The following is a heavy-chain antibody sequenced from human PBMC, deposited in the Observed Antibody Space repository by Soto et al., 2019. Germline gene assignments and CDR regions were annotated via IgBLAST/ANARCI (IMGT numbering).Heavy chain of an antibody. D-gene: IGHD5-12*01. CDR3: ARGGGYDLDYYYYMDV. V-gene: IGHV3-48*01. CDR2: ISSSSSTI. Sequence: GGSLRLSCAASGFTFSSYSMNWVRQAPGKGLEWVSYISSSSSTIYYADSVKGRFTISRDNSKNSLYLQMNSLRAEDTAVYYCARGGGYDLDYYYYMDVWGKGTTVTVSS. CDR1: GFTFSSYS. J-gene: IGHJ6*03.